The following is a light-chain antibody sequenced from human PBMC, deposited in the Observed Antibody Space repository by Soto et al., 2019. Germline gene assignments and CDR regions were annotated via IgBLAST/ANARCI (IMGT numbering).Light chain of an antibody. CDR2: GAS. V-gene: IGKV3-15*01. Sequence: EIVMTQSPATLSVSPGERATLSCRASQSVRSNLAWYQQKPGQAPRLLIYGASTRATGIPARFSGSGSGTEFTLTISSLQSEDVAVYYCQQYNDGPLTFGGGTKVEIK. CDR3: QQYNDGPLT. CDR1: QSVRSN. J-gene: IGKJ4*01.